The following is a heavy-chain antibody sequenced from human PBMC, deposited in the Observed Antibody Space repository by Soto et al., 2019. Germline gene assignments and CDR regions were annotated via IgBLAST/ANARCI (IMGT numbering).Heavy chain of an antibody. CDR1: GGTFSSYA. J-gene: IGHJ5*02. Sequence: QVQLVQSGAEVKKPGSSVKVSCQASGGTFSSYAISWVRQAPGHGLEWLGGIIHIFGTANYAQKFQGRVTISADESTSTAYMELSSLRYEDTAVYYCARGANTAMVTRWFDPWGQGTLVTVSS. V-gene: IGHV1-69*12. CDR3: ARGANTAMVTRWFDP. D-gene: IGHD5-18*01. CDR2: IIHIFGTA.